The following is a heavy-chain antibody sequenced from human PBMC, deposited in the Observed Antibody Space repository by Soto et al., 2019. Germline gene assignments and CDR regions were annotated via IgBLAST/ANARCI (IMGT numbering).Heavy chain of an antibody. D-gene: IGHD2-2*01. CDR1: GFTFNTFG. V-gene: IGHV3-30*18. CDR2: ISYDGSDK. CDR3: AKSPNFYCSSYHCYKYYFDY. Sequence: AGGSLRLSCAASGFTFNTFGMHWVRQAPGKGLEWVAVISYDGSDKYYSDSVRGRFTISRDNSMNTLYLQMNSLRTEDTAVYYCAKSPNFYCSSYHCYKYYFDYWGQGTLVNVSS. J-gene: IGHJ4*02.